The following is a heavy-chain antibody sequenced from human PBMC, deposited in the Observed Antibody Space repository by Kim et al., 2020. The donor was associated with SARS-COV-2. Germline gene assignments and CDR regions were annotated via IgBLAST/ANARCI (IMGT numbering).Heavy chain of an antibody. Sequence: YAVAVQGRITRSRDNSNNPLYLQMNSPGAEATVVYYCARVHDYGDYCFDYWGQGTLVTVSS. J-gene: IGHJ4*02. V-gene: IGHV3-33*01. CDR3: ARVHDYGDYCFDY. D-gene: IGHD4-17*01.